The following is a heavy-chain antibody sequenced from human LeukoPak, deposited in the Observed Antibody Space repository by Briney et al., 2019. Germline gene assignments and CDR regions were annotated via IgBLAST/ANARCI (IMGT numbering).Heavy chain of an antibody. CDR1: GGSISSYY. D-gene: IGHD2-2*01. CDR2: IYTSGST. J-gene: IGHJ5*02. Sequence: SETLSLTCTVSGGSISSYYWSWIRQPAGKGLEWIGRIYTSGSTNYNPSLKSRVTMSVDTSKNQFSLKLSSVTAADTAVYYCARGGKNQLPESNNWFDPWGQGTLVTVSS. CDR3: ARGGKNQLPESNNWFDP. V-gene: IGHV4-4*07.